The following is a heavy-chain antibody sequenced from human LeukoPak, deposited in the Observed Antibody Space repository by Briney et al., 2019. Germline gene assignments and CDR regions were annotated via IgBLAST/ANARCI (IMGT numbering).Heavy chain of an antibody. CDR1: GGSISSGSYY. CDR3: ARESYIYGSGSHDAFDI. D-gene: IGHD3-10*01. Sequence: SSETLSLTCTVSGGSISSGSYYWSWIRQPAGKGLEWIGRIYTSGSTNYNPSLKSRVTMSVDTSKNQFSLKLSSVTAADTAAYYCARESYIYGSGSHDAFDIWGQGTMVTVSS. V-gene: IGHV4-61*02. CDR2: IYTSGST. J-gene: IGHJ3*02.